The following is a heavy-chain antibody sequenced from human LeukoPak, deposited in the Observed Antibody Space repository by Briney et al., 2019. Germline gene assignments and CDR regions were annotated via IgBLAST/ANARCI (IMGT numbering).Heavy chain of an antibody. CDR3: ARTGYCSGCSCYPTWDY. V-gene: IGHV4-59*01. Sequence: PSETLSLTCTVSGGSISSYYWSWVRQPPGKGLEGIGYIYYSGSTNYSPSLTSRVTISVDPSTNQFSLKLSSVTAADTAVYYCARTGYCSGCSCYPTWDYWGQGTLVTVSS. CDR1: GGSISSYY. CDR2: IYYSGST. D-gene: IGHD2-15*01. J-gene: IGHJ4*02.